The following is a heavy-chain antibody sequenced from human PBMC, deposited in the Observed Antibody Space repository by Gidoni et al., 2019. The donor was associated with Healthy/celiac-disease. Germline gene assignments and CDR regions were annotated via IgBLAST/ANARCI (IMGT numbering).Heavy chain of an antibody. CDR2: IYTSGST. J-gene: IGHJ5*02. V-gene: IGHV4-61*02. CDR3: ARGWHSRSSGT. D-gene: IGHD6-13*01. Sequence: QVQLQESGPGLVKPSQTLSLTCTVSGGSISSGSYYWSWIRQPAGKGLEWIGRIYTSGSTNYNPSLKSRVTISVDTSKNQFSLKLSSVTAADTAVYYCARGWHSRSSGTWGQGTLVTVSS. CDR1: GGSISSGSYY.